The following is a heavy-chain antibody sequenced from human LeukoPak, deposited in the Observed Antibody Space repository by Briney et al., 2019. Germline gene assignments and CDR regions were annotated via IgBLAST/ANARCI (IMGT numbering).Heavy chain of an antibody. Sequence: ASVKVSCKASGYTFTGYYMHWVRQAPGQGLEWMGWINPNSGGTNYAQKFRGRVTMTRDTSISTAYMDLTRLTSDDTAVYYCARVTSSWYYYFDFWGQGTLVSVSS. D-gene: IGHD6-13*01. V-gene: IGHV1-2*02. CDR2: INPNSGGT. CDR1: GYTFTGYY. J-gene: IGHJ4*02. CDR3: ARVTSSWYYYFDF.